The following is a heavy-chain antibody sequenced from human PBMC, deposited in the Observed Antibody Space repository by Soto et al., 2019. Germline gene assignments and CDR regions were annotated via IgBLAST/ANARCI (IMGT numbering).Heavy chain of an antibody. CDR3: ARSYYDILTGSHDAFDI. V-gene: IGHV3-13*01. D-gene: IGHD3-9*01. CDR1: GFTFSSYD. CDR2: IGTAGDT. Sequence: GSLRLSCAASGFTFSSYDMHWVRQATGKGLEWVSAIGTAGDTYYPGSVKGRFTISRENAKNSLYLQMNSLRAEDTAVYYCARSYYDILTGSHDAFDIWGQGTMVTVSS. J-gene: IGHJ3*02.